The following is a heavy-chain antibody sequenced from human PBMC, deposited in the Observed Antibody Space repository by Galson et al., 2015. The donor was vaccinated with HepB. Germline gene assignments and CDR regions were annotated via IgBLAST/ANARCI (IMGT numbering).Heavy chain of an antibody. CDR3: AKARYCSGGSCFFDC. V-gene: IGHV3-23*01. CDR2: IIGGGTVT. CDR1: GFTFDSYD. D-gene: IGHD2-15*01. J-gene: IGHJ4*02. Sequence: SLRLSCAASGFTFDSYDMSWVRQAPGKGLEWVSSIIGGGTVTYYADSVKGRFTISRDNSKNTLYLQMNSLRAEDTAVYYCAKARYCSGGSCFFDCWGQGTLVTVSS.